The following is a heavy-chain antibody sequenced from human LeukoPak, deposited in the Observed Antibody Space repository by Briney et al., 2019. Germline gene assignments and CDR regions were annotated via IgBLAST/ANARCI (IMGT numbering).Heavy chain of an antibody. V-gene: IGHV3-23*01. J-gene: IGHJ4*02. CDR3: AKGVDGYTFDY. D-gene: IGHD5-24*01. CDR1: GFTFSGYA. Sequence: GGSLRLSCAASGFTFSGYAMNWVRQAPGKGLEWVSTIIGSGGSAYYADSVKGRFTISRDNSKNTLCLQMSSLRAEDTALYYCAKGVDGYTFDYWGQGALVTVSP. CDR2: IIGSGGSA.